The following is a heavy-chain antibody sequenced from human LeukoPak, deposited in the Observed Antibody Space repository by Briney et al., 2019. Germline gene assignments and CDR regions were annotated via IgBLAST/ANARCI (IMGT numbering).Heavy chain of an antibody. CDR1: GFTFEDYA. CDR2: INWNSGRI. CDR3: ATQAY. Sequence: GGSLRLSCAASGFTFEDYAMHWVRQAPGKGLEWVSGINWNSGRIGYADSVKGRFTISRDNAKNSLYLQMNSLGAEDTAVYYCATQAYWGQGTLVTVSS. V-gene: IGHV3-9*01. J-gene: IGHJ4*02.